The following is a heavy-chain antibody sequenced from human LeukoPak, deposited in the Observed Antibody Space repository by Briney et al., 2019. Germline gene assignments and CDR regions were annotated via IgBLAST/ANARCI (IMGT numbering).Heavy chain of an antibody. J-gene: IGHJ4*02. V-gene: IGHV4-34*01. D-gene: IGHD3-22*01. CDR2: INHSVST. CDR1: GGSFSGYY. Sequence: SETLSLTCAVYGGSFSGYYGSWIRQPPGKGLEWIGEINHSVSTNYNPSLKSRVTISVDTSKNQFSLKLSSVTAADTAVYYCARGGYYYDSSGYRRWGQGTLVTVSS. CDR3: ARGGYYYDSSGYRR.